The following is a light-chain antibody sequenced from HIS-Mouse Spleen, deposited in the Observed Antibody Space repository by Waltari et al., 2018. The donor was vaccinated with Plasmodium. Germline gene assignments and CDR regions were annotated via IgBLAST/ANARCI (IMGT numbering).Light chain of an antibody. Sequence: IMLTQSPAPLSLSPGERATSSCRASKSVSSSYLAWYQQKPAQAPRLLIYGASSRATGIPDRFSGSGSGTDFTLTISRLEPEDFAVYYCQQYGSSYTFGQGTKLEIK. J-gene: IGKJ2*01. CDR2: GAS. CDR1: KSVSSSY. CDR3: QQYGSSYT. V-gene: IGKV3-20*01.